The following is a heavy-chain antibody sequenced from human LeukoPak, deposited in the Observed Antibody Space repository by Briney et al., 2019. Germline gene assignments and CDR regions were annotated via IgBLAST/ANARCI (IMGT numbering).Heavy chain of an antibody. D-gene: IGHD2/OR15-2a*01. Sequence: PSETRSLTCTVSGGSISSSSYYWGWIRQPPGKGLEWIGSIYYSGSTYYNPSLKSRVTISVDTSKNQFSLKLSSGTTADTAVYYCARDTSQIKLWGQGTLVTVSS. J-gene: IGHJ4*02. CDR2: IYYSGST. CDR3: ARDTSQIKL. V-gene: IGHV4-39*07. CDR1: GGSISSSSYY.